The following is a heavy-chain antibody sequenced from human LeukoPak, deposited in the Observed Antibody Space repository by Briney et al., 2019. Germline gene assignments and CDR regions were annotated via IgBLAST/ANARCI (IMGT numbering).Heavy chain of an antibody. V-gene: IGHV3-9*01. CDR3: AKDQGTDEDYFDY. CDR1: GFTFDDYA. Sequence: GRSLRLSCAASGFTFDDYAMHWVRQAPGKGLEWVSGISWNSGSIGYADSVKGRFTISRDNAKNSLYLQMNSLRAEDTALYYCAKDQGTDEDYFDYWGQGTLVTVSP. CDR2: ISWNSGSI. J-gene: IGHJ4*02. D-gene: IGHD3-10*01.